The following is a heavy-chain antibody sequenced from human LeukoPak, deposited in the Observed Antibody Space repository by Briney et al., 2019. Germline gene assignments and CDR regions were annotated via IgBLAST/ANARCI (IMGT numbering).Heavy chain of an antibody. D-gene: IGHD1-26*01. CDR2: IIPIFGTA. V-gene: IGHV1-69*05. Sequence: SVKISCKASGGTSSSYAISCVRHAPGQGLEWMGRIIPIFGTANYAQKFQGRVTITTDESTSTAYMELSSLRSEDTAVDYCERIVGSSFDYWGQGTLVTVSS. CDR1: GGTSSSYA. J-gene: IGHJ4*02. CDR3: ERIVGSSFDY.